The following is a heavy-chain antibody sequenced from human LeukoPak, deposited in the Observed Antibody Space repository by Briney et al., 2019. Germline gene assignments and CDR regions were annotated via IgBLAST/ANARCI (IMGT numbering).Heavy chain of an antibody. J-gene: IGHJ4*02. CDR3: AKDIVKGDFWSGSFDY. CDR2: ISGDGGST. Sequence: GGSLRLSCAASGFTFDDYAMHWVRQAPGKGLEWVSLISGDGGSTYYADSVRGRFTISRDNSKNSLYLQMNSLRTEDTALYYCAKDIVKGDFWSGSFDYWGQGTLVTVSS. CDR1: GFTFDDYA. V-gene: IGHV3-43*02. D-gene: IGHD3-3*01.